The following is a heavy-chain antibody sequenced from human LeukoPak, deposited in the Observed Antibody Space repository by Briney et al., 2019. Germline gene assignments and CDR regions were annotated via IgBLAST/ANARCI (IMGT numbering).Heavy chain of an antibody. CDR1: GFTFSSYS. CDR2: ISSSSSTI. D-gene: IGHD3-10*01. V-gene: IGHV3-48*04. CDR3: ARVPHYYGSGSYFDY. J-gene: IGHJ4*02. Sequence: GGSLRLSCAASGFTFSSYSMNWVRQAPGKGLEWVSYISSSSSTIYYADSVKGRFTISRDNAKNSLYLQMNSLRAEDTAVYYCARVPHYYGSGSYFDYWGQGTLVTVSS.